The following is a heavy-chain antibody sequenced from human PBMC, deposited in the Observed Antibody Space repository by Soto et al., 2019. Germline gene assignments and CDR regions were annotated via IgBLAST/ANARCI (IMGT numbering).Heavy chain of an antibody. V-gene: IGHV4-30-4*01. CDR2: IYYSGST. Sequence: SETLSLTCTVSGGSISSGDYYWSLIRQPPGKGLEWIGYIYYSGSTYYNPSLKSRVTISVDTSKNQFSLQLNSVTPEDTAVYYCAREGGYDFPQFDYWGQGTLVTVSS. D-gene: IGHD5-12*01. J-gene: IGHJ4*02. CDR3: AREGGYDFPQFDY. CDR1: GGSISSGDYY.